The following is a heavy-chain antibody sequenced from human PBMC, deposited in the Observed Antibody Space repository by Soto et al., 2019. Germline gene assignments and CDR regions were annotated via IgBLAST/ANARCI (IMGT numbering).Heavy chain of an antibody. D-gene: IGHD5-18*01. V-gene: IGHV3-30*18. CDR1: GFTFSSYS. CDR2: ISYDGSNK. CDR3: AKDRARGVDTAIPLYYYYYGMDV. J-gene: IGHJ6*02. Sequence: GGSLRLSCAASGFTFSSYSMHWVRQAPGKGLEWVAVISYDGSNKYYADSVKGRFAISRDNSKNTLYLQMNSLRAEDTAVYYCAKDRARGVDTAIPLYYYYYGMDVWGQGTTVTVSS.